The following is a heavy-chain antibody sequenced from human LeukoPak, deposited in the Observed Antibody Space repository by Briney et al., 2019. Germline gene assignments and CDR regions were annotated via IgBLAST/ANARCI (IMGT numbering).Heavy chain of an antibody. D-gene: IGHD6-13*01. CDR3: ATGRSIAAAGYFDY. CDR2: FDPEDGET. J-gene: IGHJ4*02. CDR1: GYTLTELS. Sequence: GASVKVSCKVYGYTLTELSMHWVRQAPGKGLEWMGGFDPEDGETIYAQKFQGRVTMTEDTSADTAYMELSSLRSEDTAVYYCATGRSIAAAGYFDYWGQGTLVTVSS. V-gene: IGHV1-24*01.